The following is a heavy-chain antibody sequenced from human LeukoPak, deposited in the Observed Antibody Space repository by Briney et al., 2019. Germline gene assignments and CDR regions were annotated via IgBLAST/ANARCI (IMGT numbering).Heavy chain of an antibody. CDR3: ARGYDWNYLHF. V-gene: IGHV3-49*04. D-gene: IGHD1-7*01. CDR2: IRSRSYDETT. Sequence: PGRSLRLSCATSGFTFDNYAMTWARQAPGKGLEWVGFIRSRSYDETTDYAASVKDRFIISRDDSKRIAYLQMNSLTTEDTGMYYCARGYDWNYLHFWGQGVLVTVSS. CDR1: GFTFDNYA. J-gene: IGHJ4*02.